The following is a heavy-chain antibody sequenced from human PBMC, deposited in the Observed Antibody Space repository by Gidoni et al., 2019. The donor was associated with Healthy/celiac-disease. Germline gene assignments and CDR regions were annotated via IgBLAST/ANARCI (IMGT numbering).Heavy chain of an antibody. CDR1: GFPFSSYG. Sequence: QVQRVESGGGVVQPGRSRRLRCAASGFPFSSYGMHWVRQAPGKGLEWVSVIWYDGSNKYYADSVKCRFTISRDNSKNTLYLQMNSLRAEDTAVYYCARAPLGSGMDVWGKGTTVTVSS. D-gene: IGHD1-26*01. CDR2: IWYDGSNK. CDR3: ARAPLGSGMDV. V-gene: IGHV3-33*01. J-gene: IGHJ6*04.